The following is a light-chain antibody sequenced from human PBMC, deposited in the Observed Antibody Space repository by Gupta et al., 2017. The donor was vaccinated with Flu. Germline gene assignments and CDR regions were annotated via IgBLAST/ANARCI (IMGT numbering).Light chain of an antibody. V-gene: IGLV1-51*02. Sequence: KVTISSSGSSSNIGNNYVSWYQQVPGTAPKLLIYQNNVRPVGTPDRFSGSKSGTSATLGITGLQTGDEADYYCGTWDTSLTAGVFGGGTKLTVL. CDR3: GTWDTSLTAGV. CDR1: SSNIGNNY. J-gene: IGLJ3*02. CDR2: QNN.